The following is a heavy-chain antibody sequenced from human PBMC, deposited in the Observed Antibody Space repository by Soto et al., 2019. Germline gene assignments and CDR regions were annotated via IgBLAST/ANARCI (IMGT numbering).Heavy chain of an antibody. CDR3: VKDGSSGWPYYYGLDV. D-gene: IGHD6-19*01. CDR2: ISYDGRNK. Sequence: PGGSPRLSCAASGFTFSSYGMHWVRQAPGKGLEWVAVISYDGRNKYYADSVKGRFTISRDNSKNTLYLQMSSLRAEDTAVYYCVKDGSSGWPYYYGLDVWGQGTTVTVSS. J-gene: IGHJ6*02. CDR1: GFTFSSYG. V-gene: IGHV3-30*18.